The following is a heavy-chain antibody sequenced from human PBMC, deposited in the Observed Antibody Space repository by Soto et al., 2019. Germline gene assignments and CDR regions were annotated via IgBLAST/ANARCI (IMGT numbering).Heavy chain of an antibody. CDR1: GFTFSTYT. V-gene: IGHV3-23*01. CDR3: AKRAVAGRNWYFDL. J-gene: IGHJ2*01. D-gene: IGHD6-19*01. Sequence: EVQRLESGGGLVQPGGSLRLSCAASGFTFSTYTMSWVRQAPGKGMECVSAISGTGGSSSYTDSVKGRFTISRDNSKNTLSLQMDSLRAEDTARYYCAKRAVAGRNWYFDLWGRGTLVTVSS. CDR2: ISGTGGSS.